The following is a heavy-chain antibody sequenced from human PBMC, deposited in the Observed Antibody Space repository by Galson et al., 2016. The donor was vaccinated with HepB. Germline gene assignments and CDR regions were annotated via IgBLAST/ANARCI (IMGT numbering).Heavy chain of an antibody. V-gene: IGHV6-1*01. J-gene: IGHJ4*02. CDR1: GDSVSSNNAG. CDR3: ARLRFSSSWYKDY. CDR2: TYYRSKWFY. Sequence: CAISGDSVSSNNAGRNWIRQSPSRGLEWLGRTYYRSKWFYDYAESVKSRITIKPDTTKNQSSLQLNSLRAEDTAVYYCARLRFSSSWYKDYWGQGTLVTVSS. D-gene: IGHD6-13*01.